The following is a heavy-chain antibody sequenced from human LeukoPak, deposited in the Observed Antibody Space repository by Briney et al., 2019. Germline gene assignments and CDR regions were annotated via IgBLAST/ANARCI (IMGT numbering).Heavy chain of an antibody. CDR2: IDQDGSEN. J-gene: IGHJ4*02. CDR3: ARRHSSGWPNFDY. V-gene: IGHV3-7*01. CDR1: GFTFSSYW. Sequence: PGGSLRLSCAASGFTFSSYWMSWVRQAPGKGLEWVANIDQDGSENYYVDSVKGRITISRDNAKNSLYLQMDSLRPEDTAVYFCARRHSSGWPNFDYWGQGTLVTVSS. D-gene: IGHD6-19*01.